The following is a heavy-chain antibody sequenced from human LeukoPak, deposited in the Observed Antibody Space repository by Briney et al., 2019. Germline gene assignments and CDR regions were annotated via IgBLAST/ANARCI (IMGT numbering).Heavy chain of an antibody. CDR1: GFTFSTYA. D-gene: IGHD3-10*01. J-gene: IGHJ4*02. CDR2: ISGGDGGT. Sequence: GGSLRLSCEVFGFTFSTYAMTWVRQAPGRGLEWVSTISGGDGGTYYADSVKGRFTVSRDTSKNTLYLQMNSLRAEDTALYYCASGIITPPDYWGQGTLVTVSS. CDR3: ASGIITPPDY. V-gene: IGHV3-23*01.